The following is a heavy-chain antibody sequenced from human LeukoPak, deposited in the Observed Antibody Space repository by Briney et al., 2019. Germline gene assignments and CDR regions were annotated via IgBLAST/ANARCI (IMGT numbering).Heavy chain of an antibody. V-gene: IGHV1-2*02. J-gene: IGHJ4*02. D-gene: IGHD1-20*01. Sequence: ASVKVSCKASGYTFTGYFIHWVRQAPGQGLEWMGWINPNTGGTKYSQKFQDRVTMTTDKSISTGYMEMTRLRSDDTAVYYCARDSLSGSNDYWGQGTLVTVSS. CDR1: GYTFTGYF. CDR3: ARDSLSGSNDY. CDR2: INPNTGGT.